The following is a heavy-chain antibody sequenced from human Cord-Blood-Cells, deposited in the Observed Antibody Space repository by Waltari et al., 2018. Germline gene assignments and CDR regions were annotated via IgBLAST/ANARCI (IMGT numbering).Heavy chain of an antibody. D-gene: IGHD1-1*01. CDR1: GGPIRTSSYY. V-gene: IGHV4-39*07. CDR3: ARPGTTGTTGFDY. CDR2: IYYSGRT. J-gene: IGHJ4*02. Sequence: QLQLQESGPGLVQPSETLSLPCTVSGGPIRTSSYYLGWIRQPPGKGLEWIGSIYYSGRTYYNPSLKSRVTISVDTSKNQFSLKLSSVTAADTAVYYCARPGTTGTTGFDYWGQGTLVTVSS.